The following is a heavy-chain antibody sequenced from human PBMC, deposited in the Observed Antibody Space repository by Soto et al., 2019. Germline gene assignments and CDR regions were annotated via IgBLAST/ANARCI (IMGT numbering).Heavy chain of an antibody. CDR2: ISYDGSTK. CDR1: GFTFSAYA. J-gene: IGHJ4*02. CDR3: ARDRNNFFESFGYHLIEN. Sequence: PGGSLRLSCAASGFTFSAYAMHWVRQAPGKGLEWLAVISYDGSTKFYADTVKGRFTISRDNGKNTLYLQMNGLRVEDTAVYFCARDRNNFFESFGYHLIENWGQGVPVTVSS. D-gene: IGHD2-2*01. V-gene: IGHV3-30-3*01.